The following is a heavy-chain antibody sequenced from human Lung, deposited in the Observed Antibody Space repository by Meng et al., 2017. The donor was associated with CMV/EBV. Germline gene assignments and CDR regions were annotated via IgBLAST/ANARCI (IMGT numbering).Heavy chain of an antibody. Sequence: XVSXKASGYRITTYWIGWVRQMPGKGLEWMGIIYPYDSDTRYSPSFQGQVTISADKSISTAYLQWSSLKASDTAMYFCARSFSSRMFFDFWGQGTPVNVSS. CDR1: GYRITTYW. D-gene: IGHD6-13*01. CDR3: ARSFSSRMFFDF. J-gene: IGHJ4*02. V-gene: IGHV5-51*01. CDR2: IYPYDSDT.